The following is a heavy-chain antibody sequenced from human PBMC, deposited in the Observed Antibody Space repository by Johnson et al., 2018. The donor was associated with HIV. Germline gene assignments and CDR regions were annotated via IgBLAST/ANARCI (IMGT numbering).Heavy chain of an antibody. D-gene: IGHD2-15*01. CDR2: ISSSGGTK. Sequence: QVQLVESGGGLVKPGGSLRLSCTASGFTFSDYYMTWIRQAPGKGLEWVSYISSSGGTKYYADSVKGRVTISRDNAKRSLYLQMNSLRVDDTAVYYCARDGVSGDFDIWCQGTRVSVSS. CDR1: GFTFSDYY. J-gene: IGHJ3*02. V-gene: IGHV3-11*04. CDR3: ARDGVSGDFDI.